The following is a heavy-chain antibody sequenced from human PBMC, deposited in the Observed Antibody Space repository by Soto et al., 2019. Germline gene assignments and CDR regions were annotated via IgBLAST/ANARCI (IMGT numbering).Heavy chain of an antibody. V-gene: IGHV1-69*08. J-gene: IGHJ4*02. D-gene: IGHD6-19*01. Sequence: QVQLVQSGAEVKKPGSSVKVSGKASVGTFSSYTISWVRQAPGQGLEWMGRIIPILGIANYAQKFQGRVTITAEKSTSTAYMELSSLRSEDKAVYYCARDSSGWFGSDYWCQVTLVTVSS. CDR2: IIPILGIA. CDR1: VGTFSSYT. CDR3: ARDSSGWFGSDY.